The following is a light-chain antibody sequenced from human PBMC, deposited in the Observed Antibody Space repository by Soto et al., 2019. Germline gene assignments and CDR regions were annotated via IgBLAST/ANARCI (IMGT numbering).Light chain of an antibody. V-gene: IGKV3-20*01. CDR1: PSVINSY. Sequence: EVVFTPSPGTTSLSSGSSATLSGMASPSVINSYLAWYQQKPGQAPRLLLYGAYNRATGIPDRFSGSGSGTDFTLTISRLEPEDFAVYYCQQYGTAPWTFGQGTKVEIK. CDR3: QQYGTAPWT. CDR2: GAY. J-gene: IGKJ1*01.